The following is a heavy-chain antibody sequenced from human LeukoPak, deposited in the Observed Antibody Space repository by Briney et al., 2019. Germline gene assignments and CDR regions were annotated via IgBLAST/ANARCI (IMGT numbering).Heavy chain of an antibody. CDR3: ARAHTLYYDFWSGYYKTNWFDP. D-gene: IGHD3-3*01. CDR2: INYSGGT. CDR1: GGSFSGYY. J-gene: IGHJ5*02. Sequence: PSETLSLTCAVYGGSFSGYYWSWIRQPPGKGLEWIGEINYSGGTNYNPSLKSRVTISVDTSKNQFSLKLSSVTVADTAVYYCARAHTLYYDFWSGYYKTNWFDPWGQGTLVTVSS. V-gene: IGHV4-34*01.